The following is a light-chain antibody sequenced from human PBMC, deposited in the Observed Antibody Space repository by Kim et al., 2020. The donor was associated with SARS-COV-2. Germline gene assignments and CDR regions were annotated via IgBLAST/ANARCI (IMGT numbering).Light chain of an antibody. Sequence: APGKTARVTCGGNKIGSKSVHGHRQQPGPAPVLVIYYDSDRPSGIPDRFSGSNSGNTATLTISRGEAGDEDDDYCQVWDSSSDHPVFGGGTQLTVL. CDR1: KIGSKS. J-gene: IGLJ3*02. V-gene: IGLV3-21*04. CDR3: QVWDSSSDHPV. CDR2: YDS.